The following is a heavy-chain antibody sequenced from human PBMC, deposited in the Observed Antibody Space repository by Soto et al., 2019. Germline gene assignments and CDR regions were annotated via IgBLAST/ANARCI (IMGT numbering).Heavy chain of an antibody. Sequence: ASVKVSCKASGYTFNSYAMNWVRQAPGQRLEWMGWINAGNGNTKYSQKFQGRVTITRDTSASTAYMELSSLRSEDTAVYYCARDPGYSYGYNWGLGTLVTVSS. CDR1: GYTFNSYA. J-gene: IGHJ4*02. V-gene: IGHV1-3*01. CDR2: INAGNGNT. D-gene: IGHD5-18*01. CDR3: ARDPGYSYGYN.